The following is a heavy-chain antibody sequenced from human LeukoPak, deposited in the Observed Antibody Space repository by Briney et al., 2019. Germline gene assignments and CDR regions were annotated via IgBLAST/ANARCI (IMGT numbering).Heavy chain of an antibody. V-gene: IGHV3-33*06. CDR1: GFTFSSYG. CDR2: IWYDGSNK. D-gene: IGHD1-26*01. Sequence: GGSLRLSCAAFGFTFSSYGMHWVRQAPGKGLEWVAVIWYDGSNKYYADSAKGRFTISRDNSKNTLYLQMNSLRAEDAAVYYCAKDPRGSYSRDYYYYMDVWGKGTTVTVSS. J-gene: IGHJ6*03. CDR3: AKDPRGSYSRDYYYYMDV.